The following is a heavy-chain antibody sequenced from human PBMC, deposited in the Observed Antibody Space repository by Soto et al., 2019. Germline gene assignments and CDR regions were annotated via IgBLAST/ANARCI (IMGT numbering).Heavy chain of an antibody. D-gene: IGHD1-26*01. CDR2: IIPVFGTA. Sequence: QVQLVQSGAEVKKPGSSVKVSCKASGGTFSSYAISWVRQAPGQGLEWMGGIIPVFGTANYAQKFQGRVTITADKSTSTAYMELSSLRSEDTAVYYCASLGRVGGSYSYGMDVWGQGTTVTVSS. J-gene: IGHJ6*02. V-gene: IGHV1-69*06. CDR3: ASLGRVGGSYSYGMDV. CDR1: GGTFSSYA.